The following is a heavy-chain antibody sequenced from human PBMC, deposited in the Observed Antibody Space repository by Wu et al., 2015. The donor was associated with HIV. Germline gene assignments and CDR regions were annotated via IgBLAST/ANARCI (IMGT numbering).Heavy chain of an antibody. CDR2: ITPIFRTP. Sequence: QVQLVQSGAEVKKPESSVKVSCKTSGGTFSNHAINWVRQAPGQGLEWMGRITPIFRTPNYAQRFQGRVTITADESTSTVYMELTSLRSEDTAMYYCARDCSSTNCPFDYWGQGTLVIVSS. J-gene: IGHJ4*02. CDR3: ARDCSSTNCPFDY. D-gene: IGHD2-2*01. CDR1: GGTFSNHA. V-gene: IGHV1-69*13.